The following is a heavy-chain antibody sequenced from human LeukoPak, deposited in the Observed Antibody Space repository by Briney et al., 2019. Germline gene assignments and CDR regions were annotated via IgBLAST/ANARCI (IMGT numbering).Heavy chain of an antibody. Sequence: KSSETLSLTCTVSGGSIIGDYWSWIRQPPGKGLEWIGYIYYSGNTNYNPALKSRVTISVDTSKNQFSLRLKSVTAADTAVYYCAKRDPAAGSDYWGQGTLVIVSS. CDR1: GGSIIGDY. V-gene: IGHV4-59*08. D-gene: IGHD6-13*01. J-gene: IGHJ4*02. CDR2: IYYSGNT. CDR3: AKRDPAAGSDY.